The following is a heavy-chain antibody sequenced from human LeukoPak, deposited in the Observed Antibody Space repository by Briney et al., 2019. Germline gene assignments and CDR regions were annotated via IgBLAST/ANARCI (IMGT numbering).Heavy chain of an antibody. V-gene: IGHV4-4*07. J-gene: IGHJ4*02. CDR2: IYTSGST. CDR3: AREDSSGYYEPFDY. Sequence: SETLPLTCTVSGGSISSYYWSWIRQPAGKGLEWIGRIYTSGSTKYNTSLKSRVTMSVDTSKSQFSLKLSSVTAADTAVYYCAREDSSGYYEPFDYWGQGTLVTVSS. CDR1: GGSISSYY. D-gene: IGHD3-22*01.